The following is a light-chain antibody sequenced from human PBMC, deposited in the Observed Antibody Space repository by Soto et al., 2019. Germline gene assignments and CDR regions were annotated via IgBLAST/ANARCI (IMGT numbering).Light chain of an antibody. CDR1: QSISIW. CDR3: QHYSDYPWT. CDR2: GTS. V-gene: IGKV1-5*03. Sequence: DIHMTQSPSTLSASVGDRVTITCRASQSISIWLAWYQQKPGRAPNLLIYGTSRLESGVPSRFSGSGSGTEFTLTISSLQPDDFAAYYCQHYSDYPWTFGQGTKVEIK. J-gene: IGKJ1*01.